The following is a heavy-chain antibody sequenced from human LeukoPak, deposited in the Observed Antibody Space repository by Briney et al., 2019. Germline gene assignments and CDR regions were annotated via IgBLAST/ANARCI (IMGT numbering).Heavy chain of an antibody. Sequence: GGSLRLSCAASGFTFSDYYMSWIRQAPGKGLEWVSYISSSGSTIYYADSVKGRFTISRDNAKNSLYLQMNSPRAEDTAVYYCSDLGASSPGNYWDQGTLVTVSS. D-gene: IGHD1-26*01. CDR3: SDLGASSPGNY. V-gene: IGHV3-11*01. CDR2: ISSSGSTI. J-gene: IGHJ4*02. CDR1: GFTFSDYY.